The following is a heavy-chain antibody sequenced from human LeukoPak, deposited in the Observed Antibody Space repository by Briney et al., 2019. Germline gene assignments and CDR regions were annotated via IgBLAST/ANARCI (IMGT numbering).Heavy chain of an antibody. V-gene: IGHV3-23*01. CDR2: ISGSGGST. J-gene: IGHJ6*03. CDR1: GFTFSSYA. D-gene: IGHD6-19*01. CDR3: AKGPRRSSGWSPRLYYYYVDV. Sequence: QPGGSLRLSCAASGFTFSSYAMSWVRQAPGKGLEWVSAISGSGGSTYYADSVKGRFTISRDNSKNTLYLQMNSLRAEDTAVYYCAKGPRRSSGWSPRLYYYYVDVWGKGTTVTVSS.